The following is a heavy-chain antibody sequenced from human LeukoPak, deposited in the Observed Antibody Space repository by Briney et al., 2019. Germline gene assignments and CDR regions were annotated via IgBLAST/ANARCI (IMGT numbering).Heavy chain of an antibody. J-gene: IGHJ4*02. CDR2: IIPIFGTA. CDR3: ARGDLTNYYDSSGSFDY. Sequence: SVKVSCKASGGTFSSYAISWVRQAPGQGLEWMGGIIPIFGTANYAQKFQGRVTITTDESTSTAYMELSSLRSEDTAVYYCARGDLTNYYDSSGSFDYWGQGTLVTVSS. CDR1: GGTFSSYA. D-gene: IGHD3-22*01. V-gene: IGHV1-69*05.